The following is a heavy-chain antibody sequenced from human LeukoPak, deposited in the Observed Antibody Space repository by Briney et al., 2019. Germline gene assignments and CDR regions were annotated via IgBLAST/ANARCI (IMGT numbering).Heavy chain of an antibody. CDR2: ISSGSTI. CDR1: GFTFSSYE. V-gene: IGHV3-48*03. Sequence: GGSLRLSCAASGFTFSSYEMNWVRQAPGKGLEWVSYISSGSTIYYADSVKGRFTISRDNAKNSLYLQMNSLRAEDTAVYYCARALRYFDWLSTWTFDYWGQGTLVTVSS. D-gene: IGHD3-9*01. CDR3: ARALRYFDWLSTWTFDY. J-gene: IGHJ4*02.